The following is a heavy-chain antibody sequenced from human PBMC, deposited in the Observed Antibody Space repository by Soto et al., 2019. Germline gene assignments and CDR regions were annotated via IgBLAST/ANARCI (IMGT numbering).Heavy chain of an antibody. D-gene: IGHD5-18*01. CDR1: GFTFSSYS. J-gene: IGHJ6*02. CDR3: ARAGRDTAQYYYYYGMDV. CDR2: ISSSSSYI. Sequence: PGGSLRLSCAASGFTFSSYSMNWVRQAPGKGLEWVSSISSSSSYIYYADSVKGRFTISRDNAKNSLYLQMNSLRAEDTAVYYCARAGRDTAQYYYYYGMDVWGQGTTVTVSS. V-gene: IGHV3-21*01.